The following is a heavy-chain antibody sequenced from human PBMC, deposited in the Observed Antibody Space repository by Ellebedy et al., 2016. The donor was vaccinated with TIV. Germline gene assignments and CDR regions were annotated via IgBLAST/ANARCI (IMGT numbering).Heavy chain of an antibody. CDR1: GFTFSSYA. V-gene: IGHV3-23*01. D-gene: IGHD1-26*01. Sequence: LSLTCAASGFTFSSYAMSWVRQAPGKGLEWVSAISGSGGSTYYADSVKGRFTLSRDNSKNPLYLQMNSLRAEDTAVYYCAKEDKWELNFDYWGQGTLVTVSS. CDR2: ISGSGGST. J-gene: IGHJ4*02. CDR3: AKEDKWELNFDY.